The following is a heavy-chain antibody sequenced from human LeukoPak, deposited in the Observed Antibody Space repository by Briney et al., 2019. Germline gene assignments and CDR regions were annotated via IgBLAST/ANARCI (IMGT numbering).Heavy chain of an antibody. CDR3: ARDWDIAVAFFDC. Sequence: ASVKVSCKASGYTFTGYYIHWVRQAPGQGLEWMGWINPNSGGTNYAQKFQGRVTMTRDTSISTAYMELSRLRSDDTAVYYCARDWDIAVAFFDCWGQGTLVTVSS. CDR2: INPNSGGT. V-gene: IGHV1-2*02. D-gene: IGHD6-19*01. J-gene: IGHJ4*02. CDR1: GYTFTGYY.